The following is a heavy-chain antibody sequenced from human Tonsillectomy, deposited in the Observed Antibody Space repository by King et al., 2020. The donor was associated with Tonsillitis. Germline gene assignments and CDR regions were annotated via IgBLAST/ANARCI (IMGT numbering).Heavy chain of an antibody. CDR1: GFTFDDYA. D-gene: IGHD3-16*01. J-gene: IGHJ4*02. CDR2: ISWNSGSL. CDR3: AKDMRLLWSAGEFDY. V-gene: IGHV3-9*01. Sequence: VQLVESGGGLVQPGRSLRLSCAASGFTFDDYAMHWVRQAPGKGLEWVSGISWNSGSLGYADSVKGRFTISRDNAKNSRHLQMNSLRADDTALYYCAKDMRLLWSAGEFDYWGQGTLVTVSS.